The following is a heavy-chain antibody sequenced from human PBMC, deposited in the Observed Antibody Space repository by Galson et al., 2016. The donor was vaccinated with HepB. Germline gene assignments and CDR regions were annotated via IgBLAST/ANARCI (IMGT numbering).Heavy chain of an antibody. CDR2: IYHDGDT. J-gene: IGHJ5*02. CDR3: ARVRGGCSGTSCVLDP. CDR1: GFTFSNYA. Sequence: SLRLSCAASGFTFSNYAMHWVRQAPGKGLEWIGEIYHDGDTNYNPSLNSRLAISVDKPNNQFSLNLISVTAADTAVYYCARVRGGCSGTSCVLDPWGQGTLVTVSS. D-gene: IGHD2-2*01. V-gene: IGHV4-4*02.